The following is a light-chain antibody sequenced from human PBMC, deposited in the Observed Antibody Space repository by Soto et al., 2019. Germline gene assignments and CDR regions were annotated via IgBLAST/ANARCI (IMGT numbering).Light chain of an antibody. CDR2: DVA. CDR3: QQDSTYPYT. CDR1: QSISIW. V-gene: IGKV1-5*01. J-gene: IGKJ2*01. Sequence: DIQMTQSPSPLSAAVGARVTITCRASQSISIWLAWCQQKPGQAPKPLIYDVARLESGVPSRFSGSGSGTDFTLTITDLPPDDFATYSCQQDSTYPYTFGKGTKLEI.